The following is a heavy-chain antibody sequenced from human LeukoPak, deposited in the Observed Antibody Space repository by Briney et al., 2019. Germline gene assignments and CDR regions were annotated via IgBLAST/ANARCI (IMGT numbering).Heavy chain of an antibody. J-gene: IGHJ5*02. CDR1: GGSISSYY. CDR3: AREWGDFWSGYYGPRGWFGP. D-gene: IGHD3-3*01. CDR2: IYTSGST. V-gene: IGHV4-4*07. Sequence: PSETLSLTCTVSGGSISSYYWSWIRQPAGKGLEWIGRIYTSGSTNYNPSLKGRVTMSVDTSKNQFSLKLSSVTAADTAVYYCAREWGDFWSGYYGPRGWFGPWGQGTLVTVSS.